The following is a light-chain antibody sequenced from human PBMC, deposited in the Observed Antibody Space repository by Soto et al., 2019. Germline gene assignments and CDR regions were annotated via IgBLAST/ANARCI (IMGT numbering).Light chain of an antibody. J-gene: IGKJ5*01. CDR1: QSVSSSY. V-gene: IGKV3-20*01. Sequence: DNVLTQSPATLSLSPGERATLSCRASQSVSSSYLVWYQQKPGQAPRLLIYGASSRATGIPDRFSGSGSGTDFTLTISRLEPEEFAVYYCQQYDSSSISFGQGTRLENK. CDR3: QQYDSSSIS. CDR2: GAS.